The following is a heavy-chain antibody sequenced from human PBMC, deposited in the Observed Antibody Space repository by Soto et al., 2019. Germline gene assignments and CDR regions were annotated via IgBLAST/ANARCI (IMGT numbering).Heavy chain of an antibody. V-gene: IGHV3-30-3*01. CDR2: ISYDGSNK. CDR1: GFTFSSYA. D-gene: IGHD1-1*01. CDR3: ARDRWNRPAPSYYYYGMDV. Sequence: GGSLRLSCAASGFTFSSYAMHWVRQAPGKGLEWVAVISYDGSNKYYADSVKGRFTISRDNSKNTLYLQMNSLRAEDTAVYYCARDRWNRPAPSYYYYGMDVWGQGTPVTVSS. J-gene: IGHJ6*02.